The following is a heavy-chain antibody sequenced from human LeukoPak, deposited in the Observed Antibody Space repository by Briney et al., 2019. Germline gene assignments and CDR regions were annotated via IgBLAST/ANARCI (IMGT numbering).Heavy chain of an antibody. Sequence: SETLSLTCSVSGASFSTNYWSWIRQPPGRGLEWVGYVFDSGSTNYNPSLKSRVTISVDTSTKQFSLRLSSVTAADTAVYYCARLYQQSKWKYYYYYMDVWGKGTAVTVSS. CDR1: GASFSTNY. CDR3: ARLYQQSKWKYYYYYMDV. CDR2: VFDSGST. J-gene: IGHJ6*03. D-gene: IGHD1-1*01. V-gene: IGHV4-59*01.